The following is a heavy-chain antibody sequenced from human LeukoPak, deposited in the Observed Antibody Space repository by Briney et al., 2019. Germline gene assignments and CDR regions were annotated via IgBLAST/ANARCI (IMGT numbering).Heavy chain of an antibody. CDR3: ARIVYSRSSSPLNYDYYYMDV. Sequence: ESGPTLVKPTQTLTLTCTFSGFSLSTSGMCVSWIRQPPGKALEWLARIDWDDDKYYSTSLKTRLTISKDTSKNQVVLTMTNMDPVDTATYYCARIVYSRSSSPLNYDYYYMDVWGKGTTVTVSS. J-gene: IGHJ6*03. CDR2: IDWDDDK. CDR1: GFSLSTSGMC. V-gene: IGHV2-70*11. D-gene: IGHD6-13*01.